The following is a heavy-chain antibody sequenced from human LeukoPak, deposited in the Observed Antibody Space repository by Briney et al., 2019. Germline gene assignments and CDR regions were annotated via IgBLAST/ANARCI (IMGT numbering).Heavy chain of an antibody. Sequence: GASVKVSCKASGHTFTSYYMHWVRQAPGQGLEWMGIINPSGGSTTYAQKFQGRVTMTRDTSISTAYMELSSLRSEDTAVYYCARGSGRDGYIYYYYYMDVWGKGTTVTISS. J-gene: IGHJ6*03. D-gene: IGHD5-24*01. CDR3: ARGSGRDGYIYYYYYMDV. CDR2: INPSGGST. V-gene: IGHV1-46*01. CDR1: GHTFTSYY.